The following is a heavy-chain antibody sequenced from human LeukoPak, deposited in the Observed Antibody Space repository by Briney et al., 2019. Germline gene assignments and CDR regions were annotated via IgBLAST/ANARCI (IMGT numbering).Heavy chain of an antibody. V-gene: IGHV3-23*01. Sequence: GGSQRLSCVASGFTFSVAGMHWVRQASGKGLEWVSAIIGNGASTYYTDSVKGRFTISRDNSKNTLYLQMNSLRAEDTGVYYCAKRTCSGTTCYPLDSWGRGTLVTVSS. CDR2: IIGNGAST. CDR3: AKRTCSGTTCYPLDS. J-gene: IGHJ4*02. D-gene: IGHD6-19*01. CDR1: GFTFSVAG.